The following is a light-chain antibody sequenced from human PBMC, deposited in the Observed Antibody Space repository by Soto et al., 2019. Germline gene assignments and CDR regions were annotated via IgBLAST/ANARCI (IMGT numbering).Light chain of an antibody. V-gene: IGKV2-28*01. Sequence: DIVMTQSPLSLPVTPGEPASISCRSSQSLLHSNGYNYLDWYLQKPGQSQLLLIYLGSNRASGVPDRCSRSGSGTDFTQKSSRVDAEDVGVYYCLQPLQSWTFGQGTKVEI. CDR2: LGS. J-gene: IGKJ1*01. CDR3: LQPLQSWT. CDR1: QSLLHSNGYNY.